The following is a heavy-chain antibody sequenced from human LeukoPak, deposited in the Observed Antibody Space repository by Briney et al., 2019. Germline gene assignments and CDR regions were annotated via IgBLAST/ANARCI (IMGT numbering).Heavy chain of an antibody. CDR2: IDYSGST. CDR3: AIGPAGTPYWYFDL. D-gene: IGHD6-13*01. CDR1: GGYMSSYY. V-gene: IGHV4-59*07. J-gene: IGHJ2*01. Sequence: PSDTLSLTCAVSGGYMSSYYWGWMQQPPRKGLAGIGYIDYSGSTNYNPSLNSRVTISVVTSRNQFSLNLRSVTAADTAVYYFAIGPAGTPYWYFDLWGRGTMVTVSS.